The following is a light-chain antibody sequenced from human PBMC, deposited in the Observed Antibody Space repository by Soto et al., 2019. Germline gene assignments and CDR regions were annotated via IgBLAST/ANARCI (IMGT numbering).Light chain of an antibody. J-gene: IGKJ4*01. CDR1: QSISNY. CDR2: GAS. Sequence: DIQMTQSPSSLSASVGDRVTITCRASQSISNYLNWYQQRPGKAPKLLIFGASSIQSGVPSRFSGSGSGADFTLTISSLQPEDFATYYCQQSYNTPLTFGGGTKVQIK. CDR3: QQSYNTPLT. V-gene: IGKV1-39*01.